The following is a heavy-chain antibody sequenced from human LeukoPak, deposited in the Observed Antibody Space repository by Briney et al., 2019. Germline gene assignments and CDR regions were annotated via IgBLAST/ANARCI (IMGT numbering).Heavy chain of an antibody. V-gene: IGHV3-21*01. D-gene: IGHD6-19*01. CDR1: GFTFSSYA. CDR2: ISSSSSYI. Sequence: TGGSLRLSCAASGFTFSSYAMSWVRQAPGKGLEWVSSISSSSSYIYYADSVKGRFTISRGNAKNSLYLQMNSLRAEDTAVYYCARGIAVAGIDYWGQGTLVTVSS. J-gene: IGHJ4*02. CDR3: ARGIAVAGIDY.